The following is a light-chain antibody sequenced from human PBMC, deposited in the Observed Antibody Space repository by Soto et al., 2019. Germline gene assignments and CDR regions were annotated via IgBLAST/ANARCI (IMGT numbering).Light chain of an antibody. CDR3: QHGYSTPLT. CDR1: QTISSW. CDR2: KAS. Sequence: DIQMTQSPSTLSGSVGDRVTITCRASQTISSWLAWYQQKPGKAPKLLIYKASTLKSGVPSRFSGSGSGTDFTLTSSSLQPEDFATYFCQHGYSTPLTFGGGTKVDIK. V-gene: IGKV1-5*03. J-gene: IGKJ4*01.